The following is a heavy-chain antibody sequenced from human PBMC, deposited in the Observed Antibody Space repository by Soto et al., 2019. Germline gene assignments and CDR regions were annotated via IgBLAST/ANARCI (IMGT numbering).Heavy chain of an antibody. Sequence: GGSLRLSCAASGFSFSDYVMHWARQAPGKGLDWVAVMWYHGRDLFYADSVKGRFTISRDNSKNTLYLQMNSLRAEDTAVYYCARDQGGQSGNFIFDTWGQGTLVTVSS. V-gene: IGHV3-33*01. CDR3: ARDQGGQSGNFIFDT. CDR2: MWYHGRDL. J-gene: IGHJ4*02. D-gene: IGHD3-16*01. CDR1: GFSFSDYV.